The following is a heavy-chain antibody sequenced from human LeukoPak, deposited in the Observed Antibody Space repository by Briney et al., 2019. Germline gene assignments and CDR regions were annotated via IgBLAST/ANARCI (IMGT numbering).Heavy chain of an antibody. CDR3: AKELSSSWYNWFDP. CDR1: GSTFSNAW. V-gene: IGHV3-15*01. Sequence: GGSLRLSCAASGSTFSNAWMSWVRQAPGKGLEWVGRIKSKTDGGTTDYAAPVKGRFTISRDDSKNTLYLQMNSLKTEDTAVYYCAKELSSSWYNWFDPWGQGTLVTVSS. D-gene: IGHD6-13*01. J-gene: IGHJ5*02. CDR2: IKSKTDGGTT.